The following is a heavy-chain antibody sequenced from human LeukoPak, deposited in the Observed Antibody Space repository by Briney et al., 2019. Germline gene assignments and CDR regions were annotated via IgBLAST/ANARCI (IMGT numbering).Heavy chain of an antibody. J-gene: IGHJ4*02. CDR3: AKDLGGWYYFDF. D-gene: IGHD6-19*01. V-gene: IGHV3-30*02. CDR1: GFTFRSYG. Sequence: GGSLRLSCATSGFTFRSYGMHWLRQAPGKGLEWLAFIQYNGANEYYADSVKGRFSISRDNSQNTLYLQVNSLRVEDTAVYYCAKDLGGWYYFDFWGQGTLVTVSS. CDR2: IQYNGANE.